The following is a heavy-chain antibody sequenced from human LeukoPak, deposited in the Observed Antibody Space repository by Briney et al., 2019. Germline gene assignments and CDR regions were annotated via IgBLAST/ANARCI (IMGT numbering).Heavy chain of an antibody. D-gene: IGHD3-10*01. CDR3: ARDGFFGSGIVGAFDI. CDR2: ISAYNGNT. J-gene: IGHJ3*02. Sequence: GASVKASCKASGYTFTSYGISWVRQAPGQGLEWMGWISAYNGNTNYAQKFRDRVTMITDTSTRTAYMELRSLRSDDTAVYYCARDGFFGSGIVGAFDIWGQGTMVTVSS. CDR1: GYTFTSYG. V-gene: IGHV1-18*01.